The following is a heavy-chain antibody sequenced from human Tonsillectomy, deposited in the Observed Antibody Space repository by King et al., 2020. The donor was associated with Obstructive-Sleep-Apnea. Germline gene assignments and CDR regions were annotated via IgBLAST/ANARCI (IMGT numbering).Heavy chain of an antibody. J-gene: IGHJ6*02. CDR1: GYTFTSYA. D-gene: IGHD6-19*01. CDR2: INTNTGNP. CDR3: ARYSPSRGYSSGWDGPVYYYYYGMDV. Sequence: VQLVESGSELKKPGASVKVSCKASGYTFTSYAMNWVRQAPGQGLEWMGWINTNTGNPTYAQGFTGRFVFSLDTSVSTAYLQISSLKAEDTAVYYCARYSPSRGYSSGWDGPVYYYYYGMDVWGQGTTVTVSS. V-gene: IGHV7-4-1*02.